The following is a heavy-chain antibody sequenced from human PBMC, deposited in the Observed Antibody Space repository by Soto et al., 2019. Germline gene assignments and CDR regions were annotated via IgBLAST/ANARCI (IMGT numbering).Heavy chain of an antibody. CDR1: GFTFSSYC. V-gene: IGHV3-74*01. CDR2: INSDGSST. Sequence: EVQLVESGGGLVQPGESLRLSCAASGFTFSSYCMHWVRQAPGKGLVWVSRINSDGSSTSYAGSVKGRFTISRDNAKNTRYLQMNRLRAEDTAVYYCVRTTLVVAAATREDYWGQGTLVTVSS. J-gene: IGHJ4*02. D-gene: IGHD2-15*01. CDR3: VRTTLVVAAATREDY.